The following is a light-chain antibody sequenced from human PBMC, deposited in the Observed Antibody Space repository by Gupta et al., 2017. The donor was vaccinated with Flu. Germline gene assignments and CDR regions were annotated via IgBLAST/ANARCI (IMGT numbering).Light chain of an antibody. V-gene: IGKV2-30*01. CDR2: QVS. J-gene: IGKJ1*01. CDR3: MQGAQWPWA. CDR1: QGLVYSDGNTY. Sequence: ISCRSSQGLVYSDGNTYLHWFQQRPGQSPRRLIYQVSYRDSGVPDRFSGSGSGTDFTLKISRVEAEDVGIYFCMQGAQWPWAFGQGTTVEIK.